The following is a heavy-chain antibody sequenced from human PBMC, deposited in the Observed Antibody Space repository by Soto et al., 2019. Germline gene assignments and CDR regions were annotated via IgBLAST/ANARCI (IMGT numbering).Heavy chain of an antibody. V-gene: IGHV3-23*01. D-gene: IGHD2-2*03. CDR3: AKMEGMDPWAYSFDY. J-gene: IGHJ4*02. CDR1: GFTFSDFA. Sequence: EVQGLESGGGLVHPGGSLRLSCAATGFTFSDFAMSWVRQAPGKWLAWVSRIYGGGNVQHYADSVKGRVTISRDNSKNTLYLQMNSLRAEDTAVYYRAKMEGMDPWAYSFDYRGQGTLVTVSS. CDR2: IYGGGNVQ.